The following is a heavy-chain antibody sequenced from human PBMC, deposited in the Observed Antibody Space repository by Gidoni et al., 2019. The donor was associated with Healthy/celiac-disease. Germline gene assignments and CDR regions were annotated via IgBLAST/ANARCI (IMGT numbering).Heavy chain of an antibody. J-gene: IGHJ4*02. V-gene: IGHV4-61*02. CDR1: GGSISSGGYY. D-gene: IGHD6-19*01. CDR2: LYTSGSP. CDR3: ARGKIAVAGSGGYYFDY. Sequence: QVQLQESGPGLVKPSQTLSLTCTVSGGSISSGGYYWSWIRPPAGKGLEWIGRLYTSGSPNHNPSLTSQVPISVDTSKNPFSLKLSSVTAADTAVYYCARGKIAVAGSGGYYFDYWGQGTLVTVSS.